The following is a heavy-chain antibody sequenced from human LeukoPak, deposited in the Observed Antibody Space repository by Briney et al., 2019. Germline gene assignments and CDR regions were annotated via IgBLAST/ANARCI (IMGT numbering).Heavy chain of an antibody. CDR3: ARHPPSRKGLVPFDY. Sequence: SETLSLTCTVSGGSISSSGYYWGWIRQPPGKGLEWIGSIYYSGSTYYNPSLKSRVTISVDTSKNQFSLKLSSVTAADTAVYYCARHPPSRKGLVPFDYWGQGTLVTVSS. CDR1: GGSISSSGYY. J-gene: IGHJ4*02. D-gene: IGHD6-19*01. V-gene: IGHV4-39*01. CDR2: IYYSGST.